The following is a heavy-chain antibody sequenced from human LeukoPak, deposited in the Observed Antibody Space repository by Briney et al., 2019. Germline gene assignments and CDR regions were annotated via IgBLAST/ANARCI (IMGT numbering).Heavy chain of an antibody. CDR1: GGTFSSYA. V-gene: IGHV1-69*05. Sequence: SVKVSCKASGGTFSSYAISWVRQAPGQGLEWMGGIIPIFGTANYAQKFQGRVTITTDESTSTAYMELSSLRSEDTAVYYCARGVGDYDVEGWLDPWGQGTLVTVSS. D-gene: IGHD4-17*01. J-gene: IGHJ5*02. CDR2: IIPIFGTA. CDR3: ARGVGDYDVEGWLDP.